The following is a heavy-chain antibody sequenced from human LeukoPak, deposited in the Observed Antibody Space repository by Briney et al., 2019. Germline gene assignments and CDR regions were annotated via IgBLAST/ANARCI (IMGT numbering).Heavy chain of an antibody. CDR1: RFTFSNAW. J-gene: IGHJ4*02. Sequence: GGSLRLSCAASRFTFSNAWMTWVRQAPGKGLEWVGRIKSKTDGGTADYAAPVKGRFTISRDDSKNTLFLQMNSLKTDDTAVYYCTTEVRSSEKYCSSTSCGHWGQGTLVTVSS. CDR3: TTEVRSSEKYCSSTSCGH. V-gene: IGHV3-15*05. D-gene: IGHD2-2*01. CDR2: IKSKTDGGTA.